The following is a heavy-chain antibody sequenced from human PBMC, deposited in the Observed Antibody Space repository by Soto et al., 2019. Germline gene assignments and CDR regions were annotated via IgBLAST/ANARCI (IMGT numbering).Heavy chain of an antibody. CDR2: IILPFGTP. J-gene: IGHJ4*02. CDR1: GGTFSNYA. Sequence: ASVKVSCKASGGTFSNYAISWVRQAPGQGLEWMGGIILPFGTPNYAQKFQGRVTITADESTSTAYMELSSLRSEDTAVYYCARDRDCSGCSCYLGLLYYFDYWGQGTLVPVSS. D-gene: IGHD2-15*01. V-gene: IGHV1-69*13. CDR3: ARDRDCSGCSCYLGLLYYFDY.